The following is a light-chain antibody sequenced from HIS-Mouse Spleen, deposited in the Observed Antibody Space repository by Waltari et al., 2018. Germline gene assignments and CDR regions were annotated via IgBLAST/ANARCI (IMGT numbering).Light chain of an antibody. CDR2: EGS. Sequence: QSALTQPASMSGSPGQSISISCTGTSSDVGSYNLVSWYQQHPGKAPKLMIYEGSKRPSGVSNRFSGSKSGNTASLTISGLQAEDEADYYCCSYAGSPWVFGGGTKLTVL. CDR1: SSDVGSYNL. V-gene: IGLV2-23*01. J-gene: IGLJ3*02. CDR3: CSYAGSPWV.